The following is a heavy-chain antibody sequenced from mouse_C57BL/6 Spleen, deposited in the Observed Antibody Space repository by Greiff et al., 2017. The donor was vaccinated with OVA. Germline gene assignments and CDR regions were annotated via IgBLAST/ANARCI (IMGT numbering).Heavy chain of an antibody. CDR3: AREVDYYGSSYAMDY. Sequence: ESGPGLVKPSQSLSLTCSVTGYSITSGYYWNWIRQFPGNKLEWMGYISYDGSNNYNPSFKNRISITRDTSKNQFFLKLNSVTTEDTATYSCAREVDYYGSSYAMDYWGQGTSVTVSS. CDR1: GYSITSGYY. D-gene: IGHD1-1*01. J-gene: IGHJ4*01. CDR2: ISYDGSN. V-gene: IGHV3-6*01.